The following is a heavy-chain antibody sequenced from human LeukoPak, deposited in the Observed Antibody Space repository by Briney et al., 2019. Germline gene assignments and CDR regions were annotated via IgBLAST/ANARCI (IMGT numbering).Heavy chain of an antibody. J-gene: IGHJ4*02. CDR1: GYSFSSYW. V-gene: IGHV5-51*01. D-gene: IGHD6-13*01. Sequence: GESLKISCKGSGYSFSSYWIGWVRQMPGKGLEWMGIIYPGDSDTRYSPSFQGQVTISVDKSISTAYLQWSSLKASDTAMYYCVTLYSSTWPIYWGQGTLVTVSS. CDR2: IYPGDSDT. CDR3: VTLYSSTWPIY.